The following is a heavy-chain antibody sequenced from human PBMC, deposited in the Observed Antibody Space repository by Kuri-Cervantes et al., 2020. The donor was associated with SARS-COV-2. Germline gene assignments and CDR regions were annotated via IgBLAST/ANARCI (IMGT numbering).Heavy chain of an antibody. CDR1: GYTFSSYA. D-gene: IGHD6-19*01. Sequence: SVKVSCKASGYTFSSYAISWVRQAPGQGLEWMGGIIPIFGTANYAQKFQGRVTITADESTSTAYMELSSLRSEDTAVYYCARETYSSGWFDAFDIWGQGTMVTVSS. J-gene: IGHJ3*02. CDR2: IIPIFGTA. V-gene: IGHV1-69*13. CDR3: ARETYSSGWFDAFDI.